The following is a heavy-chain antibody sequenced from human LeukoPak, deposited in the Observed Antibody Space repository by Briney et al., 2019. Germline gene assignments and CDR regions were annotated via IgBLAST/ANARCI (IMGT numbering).Heavy chain of an antibody. CDR1: GFTFDDYA. Sequence: PGGSLRLSCAASGFTFDDYAMHWVWQAPGKGLEWVSGISWNSGSIGYADSVKGRFTISRDNAKNSLYLQMNSLRAEDTAVYYCARDAAYYYGSGTYYGMDVWGQGTTVTVSS. CDR3: ARDAAYYYGSGTYYGMDV. CDR2: ISWNSGSI. D-gene: IGHD3-10*01. J-gene: IGHJ6*02. V-gene: IGHV3-9*01.